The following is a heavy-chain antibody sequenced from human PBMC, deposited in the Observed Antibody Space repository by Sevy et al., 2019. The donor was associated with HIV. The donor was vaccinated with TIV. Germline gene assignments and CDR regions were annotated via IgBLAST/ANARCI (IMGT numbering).Heavy chain of an antibody. CDR2: ISSSGGSI. V-gene: IGHV3-11*01. Sequence: GGSLRLSCAASGFTLSDYYMTWIRQAPGEGLEWVSYISSSGGSIYYADSVKGRITISRDNAKNSLYLQMNSLRVEDTAVYYCARVPGGATIDYWGQGALVTVSS. J-gene: IGHJ4*02. CDR1: GFTLSDYY. CDR3: ARVPGGATIDY. D-gene: IGHD5-12*01.